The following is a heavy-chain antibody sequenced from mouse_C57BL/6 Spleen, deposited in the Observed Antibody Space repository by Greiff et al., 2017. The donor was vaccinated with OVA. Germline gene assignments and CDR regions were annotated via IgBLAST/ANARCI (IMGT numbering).Heavy chain of an antibody. CDR2: IDPSDSYT. CDR1: GYTFTSYW. CDR3: STGTRAV. D-gene: IGHD3-3*01. Sequence: VQLQQPGAELVKPGASVKLSCKASGYTFTSYWMQWVKQRPGQGLAWIGEIDPSDSYTNSNQKFKGKATLTVDTSSSTAYMQLSSLTSEDSAVYCCSTGTRAVWGQGTLVTVSA. V-gene: IGHV1-50*01. J-gene: IGHJ3*01.